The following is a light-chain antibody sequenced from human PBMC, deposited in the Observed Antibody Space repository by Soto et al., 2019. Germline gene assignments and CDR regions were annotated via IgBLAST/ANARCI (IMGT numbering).Light chain of an antibody. CDR3: QQYYSTRFS. CDR1: QSVLYSSNNKNY. V-gene: IGKV4-1*01. J-gene: IGKJ3*01. Sequence: DIVMTQSPDSLAVSLGARATIHCKSSQSVLYSSNNKNYLAWYQQKPGQPPKLLIYWASTRESGVPDRFSGSGSGTDFTLTISSLQAEDGAVYYCQQYYSTRFSFGPGTKVEIK. CDR2: WAS.